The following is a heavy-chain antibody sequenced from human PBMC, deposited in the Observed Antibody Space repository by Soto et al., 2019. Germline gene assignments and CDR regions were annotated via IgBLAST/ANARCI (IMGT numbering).Heavy chain of an antibody. D-gene: IGHD5-12*01. CDR1: GFTFSSYG. J-gene: IGHJ4*02. CDR2: IWYDGSNK. CDR3: ARDVEMATITRFDY. Sequence: GGSLRLSCAASGFTFSSYGMHWVRQAPGKGLEWVAVIWYDGSNKCYADSVKGRFTISRDNSKNTLYLQMNSLRAEDTAVYYCARDVEMATITRFDYWGQGTLVTVSS. V-gene: IGHV3-33*01.